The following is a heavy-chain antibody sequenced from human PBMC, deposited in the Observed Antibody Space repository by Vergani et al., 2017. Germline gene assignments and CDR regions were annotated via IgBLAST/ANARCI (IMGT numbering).Heavy chain of an antibody. Sequence: QLQLQESGPGLVKPSETLSLTCTVSGGSISSSSYYWGWIRQPPGKGLEWIGSIYYSGSTNYNPSLKSRVTISVDTSKNQFSLKLSSVTAADTAVYYCARGQDGSREPIWFGETNYYYYYMDVWGKGTTVTVSS. CDR1: GGSISSSSYY. D-gene: IGHD3-10*01. CDR2: IYYSGST. V-gene: IGHV4-39*07. J-gene: IGHJ6*03. CDR3: ARGQDGSREPIWFGETNYYYYYMDV.